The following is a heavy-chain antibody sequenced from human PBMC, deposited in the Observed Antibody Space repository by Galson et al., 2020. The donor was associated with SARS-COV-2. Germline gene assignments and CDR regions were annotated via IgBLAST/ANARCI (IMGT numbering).Heavy chain of an antibody. D-gene: IGHD6-13*01. V-gene: IGHV4-59*01. CDR3: ARGTETAAGDFEY. Sequence: SETLSLTCSVSGGSISTYYWSWIRLPPGKRLEWIAYIYYSGSRNYNPSLQNRVTISLDTSKNQFSLELRSVTAADTAVYYCARGTETAAGDFEYWGQGTLVTVSS. CDR1: GGSISTYY. J-gene: IGHJ4*02. CDR2: IYYSGSR.